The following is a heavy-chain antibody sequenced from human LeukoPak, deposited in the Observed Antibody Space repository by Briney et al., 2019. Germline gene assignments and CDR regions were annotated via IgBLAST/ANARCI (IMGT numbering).Heavy chain of an antibody. CDR3: ARVYPTGYDY. J-gene: IGHJ4*02. CDR1: GYSISSGYY. Sequence: SETLSLTCTVSGYSISSGYYWGWIRQPPGKGLEWIGSIYHSGSTYYNPSLKSRVTISVDTSKNQFSLKLSSVTAADTAVYYCARVYPTGYDYWGQGTLVTVSS. D-gene: IGHD3-9*01. CDR2: IYHSGST. V-gene: IGHV4-38-2*02.